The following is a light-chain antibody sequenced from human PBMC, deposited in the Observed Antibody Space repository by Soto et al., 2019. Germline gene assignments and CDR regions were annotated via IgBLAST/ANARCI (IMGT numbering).Light chain of an antibody. CDR1: SSDVGGYNF. Sequence: QSALTQPASVSGSPGQSITISCTGTSSDVGGYNFVSWYQHHPGKAPKLMISGGTNRPSGISDRFSGSKSGNTASLTISGLQADDEADYYCTSYTTRSKAVLFGGGTKVTVL. V-gene: IGLV2-14*01. CDR2: GGT. CDR3: TSYTTRSKAVL. J-gene: IGLJ2*01.